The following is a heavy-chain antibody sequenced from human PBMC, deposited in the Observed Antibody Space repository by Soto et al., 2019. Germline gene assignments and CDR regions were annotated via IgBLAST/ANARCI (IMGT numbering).Heavy chain of an antibody. V-gene: IGHV3-23*01. J-gene: IGHJ4*02. CDR1: GFIFSNYA. CDR3: AKASQHDMLTAYHAFDF. D-gene: IGHD3-9*01. CDR2: VSGGGGGT. Sequence: EVQVLESGGGLVQPGGSLRLSCSASGFIFSNYAMSWIRQASGKGLGWVSTVSGGGGGTHYADSVKGRFSISRDNSMSTLHLQINRLRTEHTAAYYCAKASQHDMLTAYHAFDFWGQGTLVTVSS.